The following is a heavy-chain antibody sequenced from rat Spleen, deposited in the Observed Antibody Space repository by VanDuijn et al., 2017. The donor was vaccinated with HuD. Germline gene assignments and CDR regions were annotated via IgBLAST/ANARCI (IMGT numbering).Heavy chain of an antibody. CDR1: GFSLSSYG. CDR2: IWGDGST. Sequence: QVQLKESGPGLMQPSQTLSLTCTVSGFSLSSYGVIWVRQPPGKGLEWMGGIWGDGSTNYNSALKYLLSISRDTSKNQVFLKMNSLQTDDTGTYYCTIHPRYWGQGVMVTVSS. V-gene: IGHV2-13*01. D-gene: IGHD3-1*01. J-gene: IGHJ2*01. CDR3: TIHPRY.